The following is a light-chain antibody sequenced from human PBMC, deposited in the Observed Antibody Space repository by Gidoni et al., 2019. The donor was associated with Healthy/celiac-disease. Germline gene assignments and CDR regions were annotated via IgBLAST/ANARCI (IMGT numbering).Light chain of an antibody. CDR3: SSTTPNNSRL. V-gene: IGLV2-14*03. J-gene: IGLJ1*01. CDR2: DVS. Sequence: QSALTQPASVSGSPGQSITLSCTGAFGDFTSVSWYQQHPGTAPRLIIFDVSHRPSGISFRFSGSKSANTAFLTISGLQAEDEAEYFCSSTTPNNSRLFGTGTRVIVL. CDR1: FGDFTS.